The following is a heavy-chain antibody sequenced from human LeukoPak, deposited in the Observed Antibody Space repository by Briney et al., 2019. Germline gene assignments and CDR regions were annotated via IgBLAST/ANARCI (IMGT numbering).Heavy chain of an antibody. CDR2: FYYSGST. CDR1: GGLISSSSYY. D-gene: IGHD6-19*01. V-gene: IGHV4-39*01. Sequence: PSETLSLTCTVSGGLISSSSYYWGWIRPPPGKGLEWIGSFYYSGSTYYSPSLKSRVTISVDTSKNQFSLKLSSVTAADTAVYYCARTAGIAVAGSRQYFDYWGREPWSPSPQ. CDR3: ARTAGIAVAGSRQYFDY. J-gene: IGHJ4*02.